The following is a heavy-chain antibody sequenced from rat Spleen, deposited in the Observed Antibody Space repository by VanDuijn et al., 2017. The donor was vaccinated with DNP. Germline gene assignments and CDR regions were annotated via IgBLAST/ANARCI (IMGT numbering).Heavy chain of an antibody. CDR3: ARHEVAAFDY. CDR2: ITSGGDTT. V-gene: IGHV5-31*01. Sequence: EVQVLESGGDLVQPGRSLQLSCVASGFSVSHDWMTWICQIPGKGLEWVASITSGGDTTYYPDSVKGRFTVSRENAKSSLYLHMDSLRSEDTATYYCARHEVAAFDYWGQGITVTVSS. CDR1: GFSVSHDW. D-gene: IGHD1-3*01. J-gene: IGHJ2*01.